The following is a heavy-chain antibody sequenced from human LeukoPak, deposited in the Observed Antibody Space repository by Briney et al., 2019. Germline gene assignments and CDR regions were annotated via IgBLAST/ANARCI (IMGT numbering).Heavy chain of an antibody. Sequence: PSETLSLTCTVSGGSISSGSYYWSWIRQPAGKGLEWIGRVYTSGSTNYNPSLKSRVTISIDTSKNQFSLNLSSVTAADTAFYYCARGGYRDGDVEWSQGTLVTVSS. CDR2: VYTSGST. CDR3: ARGGYRDGDVE. D-gene: IGHD5-18*01. V-gene: IGHV4-61*02. CDR1: GGSISSGSYY. J-gene: IGHJ4*02.